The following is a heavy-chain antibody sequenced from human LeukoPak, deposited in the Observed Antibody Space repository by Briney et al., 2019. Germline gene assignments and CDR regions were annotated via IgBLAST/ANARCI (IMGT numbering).Heavy chain of an antibody. Sequence: ASVKVSCKVSGYTLTELSMHWVRQAPGKGLEWMGGFDPEDGETIYAQKFQGRVTMTGDTSTDTAYMELSSLRSEDTAVYYCATGLRFLEWLLNYWGQGTLVTVSS. CDR3: ATGLRFLEWLLNY. CDR1: GYTLTELS. J-gene: IGHJ4*02. CDR2: FDPEDGET. D-gene: IGHD3-3*01. V-gene: IGHV1-24*01.